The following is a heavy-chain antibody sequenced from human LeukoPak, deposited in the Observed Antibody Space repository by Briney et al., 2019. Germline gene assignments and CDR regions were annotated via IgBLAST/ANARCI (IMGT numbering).Heavy chain of an antibody. CDR2: IYYSGST. CDR3: ARNPSPRWGIYYYYYMDV. CDR1: GGSISSYY. J-gene: IGHJ6*03. V-gene: IGHV4-59*01. Sequence: SETLSLTCTVSGGSISSYYWSWIRRPPGKGLEWIGYIYYSGSTNYNPSLKSRVTISVDTSKNQFSLKLSSVTAADTAVYYCARNPSPRWGIYYYYYMDVWGKGTTVTISS. D-gene: IGHD2-8*02.